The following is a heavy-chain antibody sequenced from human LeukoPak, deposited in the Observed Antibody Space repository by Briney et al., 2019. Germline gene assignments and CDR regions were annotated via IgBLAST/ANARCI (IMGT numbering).Heavy chain of an antibody. CDR1: GYTFTSYD. J-gene: IGHJ4*02. D-gene: IGHD4-17*01. Sequence: ASVNLSFKASGYTFTSYDINWVRQATGQGLEWMGWMNPNSGNTGYAQKFQGRVTMTRNTSISTAYMELSSLRSEDTAVYYCATGAPTVTTLDYRGQGTLVTVSS. V-gene: IGHV1-8*01. CDR2: MNPNSGNT. CDR3: ATGAPTVTTLDY.